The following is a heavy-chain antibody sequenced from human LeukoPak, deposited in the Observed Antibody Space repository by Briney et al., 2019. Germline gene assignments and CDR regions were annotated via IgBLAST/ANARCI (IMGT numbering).Heavy chain of an antibody. Sequence: GGSLRLSCAASGFTFSSYSMNWVRQAPGKGLEWVSYIGSSSSTIYYADSVKGRFTISRDNAKNSLYLQMNSLRAEDTAVYYCARVGWLQFRDDAFDIWGQGTMVTVSS. D-gene: IGHD5-24*01. CDR1: GFTFSSYS. J-gene: IGHJ3*02. CDR3: ARVGWLQFRDDAFDI. CDR2: IGSSSSTI. V-gene: IGHV3-48*01.